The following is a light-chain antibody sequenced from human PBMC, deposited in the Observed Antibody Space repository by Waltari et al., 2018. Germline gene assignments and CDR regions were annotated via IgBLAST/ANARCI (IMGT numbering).Light chain of an antibody. CDR2: VNSYGSH. CDR3: QTGGHGTWV. Sequence: QLVLTPSPSASASLGASVKPTCTLSSGHSSNVLAWLQQQPEKGPRYLMKVNSYGSHSKGDGIPARFSGSSSGAERYLTISSLQSEDEADYYCQTGGHGTWVFGGGTKLTVL. V-gene: IGLV4-69*01. J-gene: IGLJ3*02. CDR1: SGHSSNV.